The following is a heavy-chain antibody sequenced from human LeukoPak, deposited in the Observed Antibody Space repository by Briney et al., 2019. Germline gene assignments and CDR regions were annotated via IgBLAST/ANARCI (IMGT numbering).Heavy chain of an antibody. Sequence: SETLSLTCTVSGGSISSYYWSWIRQPPAKGLEWIGYIYYSGSTNYNPSLKSRVTISVDTSKNQFSLKLSSVTAADTAVYYCARVGLFRSSYRMDVWGKGTTVTISS. D-gene: IGHD6-13*01. V-gene: IGHV4-59*01. CDR2: IYYSGST. CDR1: GGSISSYY. CDR3: ARVGLFRSSYRMDV. J-gene: IGHJ6*04.